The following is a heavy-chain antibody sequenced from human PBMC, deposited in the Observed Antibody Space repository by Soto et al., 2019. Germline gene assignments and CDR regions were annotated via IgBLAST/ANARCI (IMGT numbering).Heavy chain of an antibody. CDR3: AKDYDGNFDY. J-gene: IGHJ4*02. CDR2: ISYDGSNK. Sequence: QVQLVESGGGVVQPGRSLRLSCAASGFTFSSYGMHWVRQAPGKGLEWVAVISYDGSNKYYADSVKGRFTISRDNSKNTLYLQMTSLRAEDTAVYYCAKDYDGNFDYWGQGTLVTVSS. V-gene: IGHV3-30*18. D-gene: IGHD3-3*01. CDR1: GFTFSSYG.